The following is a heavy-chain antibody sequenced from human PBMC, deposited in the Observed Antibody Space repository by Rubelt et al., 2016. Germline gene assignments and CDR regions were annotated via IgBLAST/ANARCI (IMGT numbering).Heavy chain of an antibody. J-gene: IGHJ4*02. CDR3: ARNIQLRHFDY. Sequence: QVQLQESGPGLVKPSETLSLTCTVSGYSISSGYYWGWIRQPPGKGLEWIGYIYYSGSTYYNPSLKSRVTISVDTSKNQFSLKLSSVTAADTAVYYCARNIQLRHFDYWGQGTLVTVSS. D-gene: IGHD5-18*01. V-gene: IGHV4-38-2*02. CDR2: IYYSGST. CDR1: GYSISSGYY.